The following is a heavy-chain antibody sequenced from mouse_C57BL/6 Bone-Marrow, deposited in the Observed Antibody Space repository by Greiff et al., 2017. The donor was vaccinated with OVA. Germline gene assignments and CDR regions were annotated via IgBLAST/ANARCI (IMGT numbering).Heavy chain of an antibody. V-gene: IGHV1-67*01. J-gene: IGHJ2*01. CDR1: GYTFTDYA. D-gene: IGHD2-3*01. Sequence: QVHVKQSGPELVRPGVSVKISCKGSGYTFTDYAMHWVKQSHAKSLEWIGVISTYYGDASYNQKFKDKATMTVDKSSSTAYMELARLTSEDSAVYYCARPGWLLSYFDYWGQGTTLTVSS. CDR3: ARPGWLLSYFDY. CDR2: ISTYYGDA.